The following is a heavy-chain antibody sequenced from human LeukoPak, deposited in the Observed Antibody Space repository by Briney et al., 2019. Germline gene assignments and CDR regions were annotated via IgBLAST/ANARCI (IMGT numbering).Heavy chain of an antibody. D-gene: IGHD3-9*01. V-gene: IGHV6-1*01. Sequence: QTLSLTCAISGDSVSSNSAAWNWVWLSPSRGLEWLGRTYYRSKWYSHYSVSVKSRININPDTSKNQFSLQLNSVTPEDTAVYYCARGPGFFQHWGQGTLVTVSS. CDR1: GDSVSSNSAA. CDR3: ARGPGFFQH. J-gene: IGHJ1*01. CDR2: TYYRSKWYS.